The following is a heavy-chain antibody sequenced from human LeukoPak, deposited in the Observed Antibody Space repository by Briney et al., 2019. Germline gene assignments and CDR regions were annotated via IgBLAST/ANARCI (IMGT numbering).Heavy chain of an antibody. Sequence: GGSLRLSCAASGFTFSSYGMHWVRQAPGKGLEWVAVIWYDGSNKYYADSVKGRFTISRDNSKNTLYLQMNSLRAEDTAVYYCAREDDYGDYVEFDYWGQGTLVTVPS. D-gene: IGHD4-17*01. CDR2: IWYDGSNK. CDR1: GFTFSSYG. V-gene: IGHV3-33*01. CDR3: AREDDYGDYVEFDY. J-gene: IGHJ4*02.